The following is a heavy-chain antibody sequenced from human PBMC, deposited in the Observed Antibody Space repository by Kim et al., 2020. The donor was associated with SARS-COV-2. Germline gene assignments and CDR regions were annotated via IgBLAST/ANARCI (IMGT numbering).Heavy chain of an antibody. V-gene: IGHV3-43D*03. J-gene: IGHJ4*02. Sequence: GGSLRLSCAASGFTFDDYAMHWVRQAPGKGLEWVSLISWDGGSTYYADSVKGRFTISRDNSKNSLYLQMNSLRAEDTALYYCAGTRLRSGWSPFDYWGQG. D-gene: IGHD6-19*01. CDR2: ISWDGGST. CDR3: AGTRLRSGWSPFDY. CDR1: GFTFDDYA.